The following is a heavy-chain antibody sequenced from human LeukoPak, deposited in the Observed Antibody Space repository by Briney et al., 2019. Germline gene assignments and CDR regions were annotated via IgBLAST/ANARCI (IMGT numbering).Heavy chain of an antibody. CDR2: ISAYNGNT. Sequence: ASVKVSCKASGYTFTSYGISWVRQAPGQGLEWMGWISAYNGNTNYAQKLQGRVTMTTDTSTSTAYMELRSLRSDDTAVYYCARDFIDYGDYVGWFDPWGQGTLVTVSS. CDR1: GYTFTSYG. D-gene: IGHD4-17*01. V-gene: IGHV1-18*01. J-gene: IGHJ5*02. CDR3: ARDFIDYGDYVGWFDP.